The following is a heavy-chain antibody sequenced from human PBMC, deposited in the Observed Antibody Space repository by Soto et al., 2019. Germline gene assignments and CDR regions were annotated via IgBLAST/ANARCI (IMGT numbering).Heavy chain of an antibody. CDR3: ARDLPPHSGYASDAFDI. CDR1: GYTFTSEG. D-gene: IGHD5-12*01. V-gene: IGHV1-18*01. J-gene: IGHJ3*02. CDR2: IIAYNGNT. Sequence: AAGKVTCKASGYTFTSEGMSWVRQATGQGLEWMGWIIAYNGNTNYAQKLQGRVTMTTDTSTSTAYMELRSLRSDDTAVYYCARDLPPHSGYASDAFDIWGQGTMVTVSS.